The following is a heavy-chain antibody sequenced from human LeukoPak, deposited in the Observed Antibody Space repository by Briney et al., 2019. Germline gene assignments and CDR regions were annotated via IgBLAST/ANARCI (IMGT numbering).Heavy chain of an antibody. CDR2: ISSSGSTI. D-gene: IGHD3-10*01. V-gene: IGHV3-48*03. Sequence: GGSLRLSCAASGFTFSSYEMNWVRQAPGKGLEWVSYISSSGSTIYYADSVKGRFTISRDNAKNSLYLQMNSLRAEDTAVYYCARAPTYYYGSGSYRGFDYWDQGTLVTVSS. CDR3: ARAPTYYYGSGSYRGFDY. J-gene: IGHJ4*02. CDR1: GFTFSSYE.